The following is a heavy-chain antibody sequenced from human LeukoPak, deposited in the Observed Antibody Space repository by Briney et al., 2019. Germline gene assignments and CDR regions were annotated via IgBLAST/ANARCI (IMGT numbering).Heavy chain of an antibody. Sequence: PSETLSLTCTLSGGSISSGGYYWSWIRQHPGKGLEWIGYIYYSGSTYYNPSLKSRVTISVDTSKNQFSLKLSSVTAADTAVYYCARSGYSSSWYYFDYWGQGTLVTVSS. J-gene: IGHJ4*02. CDR2: IYYSGST. CDR3: ARSGYSSSWYYFDY. V-gene: IGHV4-31*03. CDR1: GGSISSGGYY. D-gene: IGHD6-13*01.